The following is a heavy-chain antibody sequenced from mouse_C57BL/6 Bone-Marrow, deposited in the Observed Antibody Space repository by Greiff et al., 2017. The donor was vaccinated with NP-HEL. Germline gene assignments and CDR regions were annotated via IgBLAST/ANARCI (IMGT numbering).Heavy chain of an antibody. CDR2: LNPSSGYT. CDR1: GYTFTSYT. D-gene: IGHD1-1*02. J-gene: IGHJ1*03. Sequence: VKLMESGAELARPGASVKMSCKASGYTFTSYTMHWVKQRPGQGLEWIGYLNPSSGYTKYNQKFKDKATLTADTSSSTAYMQLSSLTTEDSAVYYCARWWLRYDDVWGTGTTVTVSS. CDR3: ARWWLRYDDV. V-gene: IGHV1-4*01.